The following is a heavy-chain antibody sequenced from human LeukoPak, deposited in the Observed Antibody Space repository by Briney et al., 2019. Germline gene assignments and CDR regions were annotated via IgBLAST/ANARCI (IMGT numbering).Heavy chain of an antibody. CDR1: GGSISSYY. Sequence: SETLSLTCTVSGGSISSYYWSWTRQPPGKGLEWIGYIYYSGSTNYNPSLKSRVTISVDTSKNQFSLKLSSVTAADTAVYYCARGGGLHPFDYWGQGTLVTVSS. CDR3: ARGGGLHPFDY. V-gene: IGHV4-59*01. CDR2: IYYSGST. D-gene: IGHD2-15*01. J-gene: IGHJ4*02.